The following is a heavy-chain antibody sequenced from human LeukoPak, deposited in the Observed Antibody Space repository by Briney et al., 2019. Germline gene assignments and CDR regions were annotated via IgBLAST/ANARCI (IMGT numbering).Heavy chain of an antibody. Sequence: PGGSLRLSCAASGFTFSSYWMSWVRQAPGKGLEWVANIKQDGSEKYYVDSVKGRFTISRDNAKNSLYLQMNSLRAEDTAVYYCARSLGYCSGGSCYPFDSWGQGTLVTVSS. CDR3: ARSLGYCSGGSCYPFDS. D-gene: IGHD2-15*01. V-gene: IGHV3-7*01. CDR1: GFTFSSYW. J-gene: IGHJ4*02. CDR2: IKQDGSEK.